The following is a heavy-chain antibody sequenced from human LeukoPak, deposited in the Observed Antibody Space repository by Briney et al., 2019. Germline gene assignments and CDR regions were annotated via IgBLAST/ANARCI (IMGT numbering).Heavy chain of an antibody. J-gene: IGHJ4*02. Sequence: PGGSLRLSCAASGFTFSSYSMNWVRQAPGKGLEWVSSISSSSSYIYYADSAKGRFTISRDNAKNSLYLQMNSLRAEDTAVYYCARGAVQKPAFDYWGQGTLVTVSS. CDR2: ISSSSSYI. D-gene: IGHD3-10*01. CDR3: ARGAVQKPAFDY. V-gene: IGHV3-21*01. CDR1: GFTFSSYS.